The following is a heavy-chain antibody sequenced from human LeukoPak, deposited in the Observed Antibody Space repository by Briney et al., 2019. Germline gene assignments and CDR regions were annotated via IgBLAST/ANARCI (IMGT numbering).Heavy chain of an antibody. CDR2: INHSGST. Sequence: TPSETLSLTCTVSGYSISSGYYWSWIRQPPGKGLEWIGEINHSGSTNYNPSLKSRVTISVDTSKNQFSLKLSSVTAADTAVYYCARLGLYGDPHDAFDIWGQGTMVTVSS. CDR3: ARLGLYGDPHDAFDI. J-gene: IGHJ3*02. V-gene: IGHV4-38-2*02. CDR1: GYSISSGYY. D-gene: IGHD4-17*01.